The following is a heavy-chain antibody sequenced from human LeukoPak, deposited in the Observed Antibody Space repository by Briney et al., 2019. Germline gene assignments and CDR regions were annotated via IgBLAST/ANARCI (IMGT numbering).Heavy chain of an antibody. J-gene: IGHJ4*02. D-gene: IGHD6-19*01. CDR3: TTVQQWLAQALGY. Sequence: PGGSPRLSCAASGFTFSNAWMTWVRQAPGKGLEWVGHIKKKTDGGTTDYAAPVKGRFTISRDDSKDTLYLQLNSLKTEDTAVYYCTTVQQWLAQALGYWGRGTLVTVSS. CDR2: IKKKTDGGTT. V-gene: IGHV3-15*01. CDR1: GFTFSNAW.